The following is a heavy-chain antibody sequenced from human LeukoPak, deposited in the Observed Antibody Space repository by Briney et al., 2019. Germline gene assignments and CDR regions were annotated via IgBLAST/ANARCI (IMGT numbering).Heavy chain of an antibody. Sequence: GGSLRLSCAASGFTFSSYEMNWVRQAPGKGLEWVSYISSSGSTIYYADSAKGRFIISRDNAKNSLYLQMNSLRAEDTAVYYCARDRYCSGGSCRRYYYYGMDVWGQGTTVTVSS. CDR1: GFTFSSYE. J-gene: IGHJ6*02. V-gene: IGHV3-48*03. CDR2: ISSSGSTI. CDR3: ARDRYCSGGSCRRYYYYGMDV. D-gene: IGHD2-15*01.